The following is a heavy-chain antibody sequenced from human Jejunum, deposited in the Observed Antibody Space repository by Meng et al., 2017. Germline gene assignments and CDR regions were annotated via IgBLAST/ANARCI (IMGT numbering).Heavy chain of an antibody. V-gene: IGHV4-4*02. J-gene: IGHJ4*02. CDR1: GGYINKENW. CDR2: IYNGGNT. CDR3: VRGEFAMLARFDF. Sequence: QVQLQESGPGLVKPSVTLSLTCAVSGGYINKENWWSWVRQSPVRGLEWIGEIYNGGNTNYNPSLNRRVTMSVDESTNQMSLKLTSVTAADTAVYYCVRGEFAMLARFDFWGQGILVTVSS. D-gene: IGHD2-2*01.